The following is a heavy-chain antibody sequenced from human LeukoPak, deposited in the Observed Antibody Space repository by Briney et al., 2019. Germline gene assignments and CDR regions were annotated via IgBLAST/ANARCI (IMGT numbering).Heavy chain of an antibody. D-gene: IGHD1-26*01. Sequence: PGGSLRLSCAASGFTFDDYAMHWVRQAPGKGLEWVSGISWNSGSIGYADSVKGRFTISRDNAKNSLYLQMNSLGAEDTALYYCAKGGWWELLNYYFDYWGQGTLVTVSS. V-gene: IGHV3-9*01. CDR2: ISWNSGSI. J-gene: IGHJ4*02. CDR1: GFTFDDYA. CDR3: AKGGWWELLNYYFDY.